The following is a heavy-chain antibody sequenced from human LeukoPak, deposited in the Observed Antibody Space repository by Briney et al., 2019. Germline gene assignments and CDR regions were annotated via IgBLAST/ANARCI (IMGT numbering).Heavy chain of an antibody. CDR1: GGSISSGGYY. J-gene: IGHJ4*02. CDR2: IYYSGST. CDR3: ARVENCSSTSCSTYYFDY. D-gene: IGHD2-2*02. V-gene: IGHV4-31*03. Sequence: SETLSLTCTVSGGSISSGGYYWSWIRQHPGKGLEWIGYIYYSGSTYYNPSLKSRVTISVDTSKNQFSLKLSSVTAADTAVYYCARVENCSSTSCSTYYFDYWGQGTLVTVSS.